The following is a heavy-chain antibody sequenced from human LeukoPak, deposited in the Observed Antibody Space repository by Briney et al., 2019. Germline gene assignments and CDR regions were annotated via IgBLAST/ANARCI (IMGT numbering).Heavy chain of an antibody. CDR1: GYSISSGYY. CDR3: ARRPYGSGSHDY. D-gene: IGHD3-10*01. Sequence: NPSETLSLTCTVSGYSISSGYYWGWIRQPPGKGLEWIGSIYHSGSTYYNPSLKSRVTISVDTTKNQFSLKLSSVTAADTAVYYCARRPYGSGSHDYWGQGTLVTVSS. J-gene: IGHJ4*02. V-gene: IGHV4-38-2*02. CDR2: IYHSGST.